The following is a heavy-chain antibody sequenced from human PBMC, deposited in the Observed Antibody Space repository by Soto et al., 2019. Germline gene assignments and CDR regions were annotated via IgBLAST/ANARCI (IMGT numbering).Heavy chain of an antibody. CDR1: EYTFTSYG. V-gene: IGHV1-3*01. CDR3: VRRHVSATGIDWFDP. Sequence: EASVEVSCMASEYTFTSYGMQWVRQAPRQRLEWMGWINAANGDTKYSPKFQGRVTITRDTSASTAYMELSSLRSEDTAVYYCVRRHVSATGIDWFDPWGQGTLVTVS. J-gene: IGHJ5*02. CDR2: INAANGDT. D-gene: IGHD6-13*01.